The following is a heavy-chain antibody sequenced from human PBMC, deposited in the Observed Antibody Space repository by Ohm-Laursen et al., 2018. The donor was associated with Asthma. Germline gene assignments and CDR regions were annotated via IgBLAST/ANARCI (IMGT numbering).Heavy chain of an antibody. J-gene: IGHJ4*02. CDR2: IAYDGIKK. CDR1: GFPFSTYA. V-gene: IGHV3-30-3*01. D-gene: IGHD3-3*01. Sequence: SLRLSCAASGFPFSTYAMHWVRQAPGAGLEWVAFIAYDGIKKFYADSVKGRFTVSRDDSKNTLYLQMNSLRPDDTAVYYCARDVMEWYLPAFDFWGQGTLVTVSS. CDR3: ARDVMEWYLPAFDF.